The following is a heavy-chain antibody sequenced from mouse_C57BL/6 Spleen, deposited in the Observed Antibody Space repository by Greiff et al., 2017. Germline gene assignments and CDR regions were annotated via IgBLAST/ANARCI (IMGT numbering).Heavy chain of an antibody. D-gene: IGHD1-1*01. CDR3: ARRATVVGGYAMDY. Sequence: DVMLVESGGGLVKPGGSLKLSCAASGFTFSDYGMHWVRQAPEKGLEWVAYISSGSSTIYYADTVKGRFTISRDNAKNTLFLQMTSLRSEDTAMYYCARRATVVGGYAMDYWGQGTSVTVSS. CDR1: GFTFSDYG. V-gene: IGHV5-17*01. CDR2: ISSGSSTI. J-gene: IGHJ4*01.